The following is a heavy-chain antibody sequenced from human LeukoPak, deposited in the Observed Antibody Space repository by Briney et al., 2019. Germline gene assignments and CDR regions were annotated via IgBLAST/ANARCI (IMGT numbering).Heavy chain of an antibody. V-gene: IGHV3-23*01. Sequence: GGSLRLSCAASAFTFSSYAMTWVRQAPGKGLEWVSAISGSGGSTYYADAVKGRFTISRDNSKNTLYLQMSSLRAADTAIYYCAREVGPFDYWGQGTLVTVSS. D-gene: IGHD2-2*01. CDR2: ISGSGGST. CDR1: AFTFSSYA. CDR3: AREVGPFDY. J-gene: IGHJ4*02.